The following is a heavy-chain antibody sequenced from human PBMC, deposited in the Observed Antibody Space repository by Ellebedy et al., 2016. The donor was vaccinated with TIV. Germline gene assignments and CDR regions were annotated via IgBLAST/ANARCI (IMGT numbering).Heavy chain of an antibody. CDR3: ARVDESWFDP. CDR1: GGSISSGDYY. V-gene: IGHV4-30-4*02. CDR2: IYYSGST. Sequence: SETLSLTXTVSGGSISSGDYYWSWIRQPPGKGLEWIGYIYYSGSTYYNPSLKSRVTISVDTSKNQFSLKLSSVTAADTAVYYCARVDESWFDPWGQGTLVTVSS. J-gene: IGHJ5*02.